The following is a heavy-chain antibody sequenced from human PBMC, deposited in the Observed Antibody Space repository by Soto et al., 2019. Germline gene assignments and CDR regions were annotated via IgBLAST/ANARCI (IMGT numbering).Heavy chain of an antibody. J-gene: IGHJ6*02. Sequence: GSVKVSCKASGYTFTSYGISWVRQAPGQGLEWMGWISAYNGNTNYAQKLQGRVTMTTDTSTSTAYMELRSLRSDDTAVYYCARVPGSGSYHTDYYYYYGMDVWGQGTTVTVSS. CDR1: GYTFTSYG. CDR3: ARVPGSGSYHTDYYYYYGMDV. CDR2: ISAYNGNT. V-gene: IGHV1-18*01. D-gene: IGHD1-26*01.